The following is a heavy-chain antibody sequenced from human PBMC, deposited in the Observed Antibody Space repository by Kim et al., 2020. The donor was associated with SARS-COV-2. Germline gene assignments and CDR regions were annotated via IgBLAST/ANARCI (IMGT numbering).Heavy chain of an antibody. CDR3: ATQYCSGGSCYVSDFDY. J-gene: IGHJ4*02. CDR1: GFTFSSYA. Sequence: GGSLRLSCAASGFTFSSYAMSWVRQAPGKGLEWVSAISPSGVNTFYADSVKGRFTISRDNSKNTLYLQMNSLRAEDTAVYFCATQYCSGGSCYVSDFDYWGQGTLVTVSS. D-gene: IGHD2-15*01. CDR2: ISPSGVNT. V-gene: IGHV3-23*01.